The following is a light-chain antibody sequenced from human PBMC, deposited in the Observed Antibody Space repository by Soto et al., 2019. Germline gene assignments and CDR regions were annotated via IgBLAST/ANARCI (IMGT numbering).Light chain of an antibody. Sequence: EIVLTQSPGTLSLSPGERATLSCRASQSVSSNYLVWYQQKFGQAPRLLIYGASSRATGIPDRFSGSGSGTGFTLTISRLEPDDFAVYYCQQYGSSPNAFGQGTRLEIK. V-gene: IGKV3-20*01. CDR3: QQYGSSPNA. CDR2: GAS. J-gene: IGKJ5*01. CDR1: QSVSSNY.